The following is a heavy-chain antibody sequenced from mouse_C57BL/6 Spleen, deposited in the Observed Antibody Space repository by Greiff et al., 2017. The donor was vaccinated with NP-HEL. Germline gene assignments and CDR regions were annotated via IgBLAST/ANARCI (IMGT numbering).Heavy chain of an antibody. CDR1: GYTFTDYE. CDR2: IDPETGGT. J-gene: IGHJ2*01. D-gene: IGHD1-1*01. Sequence: QVQLKQSGAELVRPGASVTLSCKASGYTFTDYEMHWVKQTPVHGLEWIGAIDPETGGTAYNQKFKGKAILTADKSSSTAYMELRSLTSEDSAVYYCTWYYGFYFDYWGQGTTLTVSS. V-gene: IGHV1-15*01. CDR3: TWYYGFYFDY.